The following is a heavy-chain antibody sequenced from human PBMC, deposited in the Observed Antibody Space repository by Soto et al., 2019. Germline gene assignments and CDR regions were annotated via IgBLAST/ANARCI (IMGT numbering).Heavy chain of an antibody. Sequence: QLQLQESGPGLVKPSETLSLTCTVSGGSISSSSYYWGWIRQPPGKGLEWIGSIYYSGSTYYNPSLKSRVTISVDTSKNQFSLKLSSVTAADTAVYYCARHSLGRAASLGGWRNEFDYWGQGTLVTVSS. CDR2: IYYSGST. J-gene: IGHJ4*02. CDR3: ARHSLGRAASLGGWRNEFDY. V-gene: IGHV4-39*01. D-gene: IGHD3-16*01. CDR1: GGSISSSSYY.